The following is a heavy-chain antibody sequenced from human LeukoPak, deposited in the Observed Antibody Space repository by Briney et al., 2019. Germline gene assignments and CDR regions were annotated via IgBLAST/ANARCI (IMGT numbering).Heavy chain of an antibody. V-gene: IGHV3-74*01. CDR2: INTDGTGT. Sequence: PGGSLSLSCAASGFTFSNYWMHWVRQAPGKGRVWVSRINTDGTGTSYADSVKGRFTISRDNAKNTLYLQMNSLRVEDTAVYHCARHSTSIFGVVTEDYWGQGTLVTVSS. CDR1: GFTFSNYW. J-gene: IGHJ4*02. CDR3: ARHSTSIFGVVTEDY. D-gene: IGHD3-3*01.